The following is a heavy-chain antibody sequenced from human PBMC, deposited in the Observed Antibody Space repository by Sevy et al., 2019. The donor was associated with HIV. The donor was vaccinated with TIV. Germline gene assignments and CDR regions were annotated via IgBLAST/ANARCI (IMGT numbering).Heavy chain of an antibody. CDR3: ARDPAISGGILVWFGAFNY. CDR2: ISSSRSYI. J-gene: IGHJ4*02. V-gene: IGHV3-21*01. Sequence: GGSLRLSCAASGFTFSDYSMNWVRQAPGKGLEWVSSISSSRSYIYYADSVKGRFTISRDNAKNSLYLQMNSMRAEDTAVYYCARDPAISGGILVWFGAFNYWGQGTLVTVSS. CDR1: GFTFSDYS. D-gene: IGHD3-10*01.